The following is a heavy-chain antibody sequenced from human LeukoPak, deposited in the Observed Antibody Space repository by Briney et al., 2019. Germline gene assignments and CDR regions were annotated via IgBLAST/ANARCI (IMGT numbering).Heavy chain of an antibody. CDR1: GFTFSSYG. J-gene: IGHJ1*01. Sequence: GGSLRLSCAASGFTFSSYGMHWVRQAPGKGLEWVEVIWYDGSNKYYADSVKGRFTISRDNSKNTLYLQMNSLRAEDTAVYYCARDPRHGGDYSAVYFQHWGQGALVTVSS. V-gene: IGHV3-33*01. CDR3: ARDPRHGGDYSAVYFQH. D-gene: IGHD3-22*01. CDR2: IWYDGSNK.